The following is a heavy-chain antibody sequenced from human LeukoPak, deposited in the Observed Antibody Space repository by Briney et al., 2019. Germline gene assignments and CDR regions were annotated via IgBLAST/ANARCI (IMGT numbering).Heavy chain of an antibody. Sequence: GGSLRLSCAASGFTFSNIAMSWVRQAPGKGLEWVSTISVSGGSTYYADSVKGRFTISRDNSKNTLYLQMNSLRADDTAVYYCARDYQDYYGSGSYSYYYTDVWGKGTTVTVSS. CDR3: ARDYQDYYGSGSYSYYYTDV. D-gene: IGHD3-10*01. J-gene: IGHJ6*03. CDR2: ISVSGGST. CDR1: GFTFSNIA. V-gene: IGHV3-23*01.